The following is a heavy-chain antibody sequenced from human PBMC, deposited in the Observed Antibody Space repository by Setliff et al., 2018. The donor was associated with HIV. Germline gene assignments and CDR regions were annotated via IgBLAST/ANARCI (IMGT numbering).Heavy chain of an antibody. D-gene: IGHD2-2*01. CDR3: AGQDIGAVPALGAFDI. J-gene: IGHJ3*02. Sequence: PSETLSLTCIVSGGSISSGGFYWYWIRQPAGKGLEWIGRIYTSGTTNYNPSLKSRVTISMDTSKSQFSLRLTSVTAADTAVYYCAGQDIGAVPALGAFDIWGQGTMVTVSS. CDR2: IYTSGTT. CDR1: GGSISSGGFY. V-gene: IGHV4-61*02.